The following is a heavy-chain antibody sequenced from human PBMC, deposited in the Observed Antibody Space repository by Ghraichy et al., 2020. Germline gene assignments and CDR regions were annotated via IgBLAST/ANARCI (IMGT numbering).Heavy chain of an antibody. CDR3: ARGPGSGPLYNWFDP. Sequence: SETLSLTCTVSGGSISSGDYYWSWIRQPPGKGLEWIGYIYYSGSTYYNPSLKSRVTISVDTSKNQFSLKLSSVTAADTAVYYCARGPGSGPLYNWFDPWGQGTLVTVSS. D-gene: IGHD1-26*01. V-gene: IGHV4-30-4*01. CDR2: IYYSGST. CDR1: GGSISSGDYY. J-gene: IGHJ5*02.